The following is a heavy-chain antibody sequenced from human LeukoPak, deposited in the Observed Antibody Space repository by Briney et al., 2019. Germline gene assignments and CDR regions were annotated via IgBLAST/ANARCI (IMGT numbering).Heavy chain of an antibody. V-gene: IGHV1-2*02. D-gene: IGHD5-18*01. J-gene: IGHJ5*02. Sequence: SVKVSCKASGGTFSSYAISWVRQAPGQGLEWMGWINPDSGGTNYAQKFQGRVTMTRDTSISTAYMELSSLRSDDTAVYYCARGEYNYGRDWFDPWGQRTLVTVSS. CDR3: ARGEYNYGRDWFDP. CDR1: GGTFSSYA. CDR2: INPDSGGT.